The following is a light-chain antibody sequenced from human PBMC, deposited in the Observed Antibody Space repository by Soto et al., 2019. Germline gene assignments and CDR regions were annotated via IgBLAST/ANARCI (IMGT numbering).Light chain of an antibody. CDR1: ETISTN. J-gene: IGKJ1*01. Sequence: EIVLTQSPATLSVSPGERAPLSCRATETISTNLAWFQRKPGQPPRLLIYGASSRATGIPDRFSGSGSGTDFTLSISRLEPEDFAVYYCQQYSSLWTVGQGTKVDIK. CDR3: QQYSSLWT. CDR2: GAS. V-gene: IGKV3-20*01.